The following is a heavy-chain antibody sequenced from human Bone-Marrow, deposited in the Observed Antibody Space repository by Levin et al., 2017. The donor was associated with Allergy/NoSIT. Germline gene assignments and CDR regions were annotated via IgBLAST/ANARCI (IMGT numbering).Heavy chain of an antibody. J-gene: IGHJ6*02. D-gene: IGHD1-26*01. V-gene: IGHV1-46*01. CDR3: ARVGGSFPYGMDV. CDR2: INPSGGST. Sequence: GESLKISCQASGYTFTSYYMHWVRQAPGQGLEWMGIINPSGGSTSYAQKFQGRVTMTRDTSTSTVYMELSSLRSEDTAVYYCARVGGSFPYGMDVWGQGTTVTVSS. CDR1: GYTFTSYY.